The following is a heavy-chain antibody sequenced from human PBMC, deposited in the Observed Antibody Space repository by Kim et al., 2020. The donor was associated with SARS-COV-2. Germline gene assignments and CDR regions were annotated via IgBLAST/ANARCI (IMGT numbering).Heavy chain of an antibody. CDR3: ARGPPYSESYWDAFDI. J-gene: IGHJ3*02. CDR1: GFTFSDSA. CDR2: IRSKVNSYAK. Sequence: GGSLRLSCAASGFTFSDSAMHWVRQASGKGLEWVGRIRSKVNSYAKVYSVSVEGRFTISRDDSKNTAYLQMDSLKTEDTAVYYCARGPPYSESYWDAFDIWGQGTMVTVSS. V-gene: IGHV3-73*01. D-gene: IGHD1-26*01.